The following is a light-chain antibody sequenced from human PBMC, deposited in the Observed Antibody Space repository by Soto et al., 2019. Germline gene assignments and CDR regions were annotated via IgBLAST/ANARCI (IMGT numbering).Light chain of an antibody. V-gene: IGKV3-11*01. Sequence: PGERATLSCRASQSVSSYLAWYQQKPGQAPRLLIYDASNRATGIPARFSGSGSGTDFTLTISSLEPEDFAVYYCQQRSNWPITCGQGTRLEIK. CDR1: QSVSSY. J-gene: IGKJ5*01. CDR3: QQRSNWPIT. CDR2: DAS.